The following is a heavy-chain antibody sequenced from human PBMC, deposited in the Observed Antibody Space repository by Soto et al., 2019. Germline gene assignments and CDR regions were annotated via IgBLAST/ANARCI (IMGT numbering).Heavy chain of an antibody. V-gene: IGHV4-4*09. CDR1: GGSISGYY. D-gene: IGHD3-10*01. J-gene: IGHJ6*03. Sequence: SETLSLTCTVSGGSISGYYWSWIRQPPGKGLEWIGYIYNSGSTIYNPSFKSRVTISEDTSENQFSLKVRSVTASDTAVYFCAGGLWYADRDYYMDVWGRGTTVTVSS. CDR2: IYNSGST. CDR3: AGGLWYADRDYYMDV.